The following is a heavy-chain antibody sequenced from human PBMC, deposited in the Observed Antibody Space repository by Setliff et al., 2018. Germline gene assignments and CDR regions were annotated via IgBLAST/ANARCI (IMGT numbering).Heavy chain of an antibody. J-gene: IGHJ4*02. Sequence: SETLSLTCTVSGDYINSQYWSWIRQPPGKGLEWIGYISNRGSTDYNPSLKSRVTISEDTSRSQFSLKLTSVTTADTAVYYCALSDHYPFYYDYWGLGALVTVSS. CDR3: ALSDHYPFYYDY. CDR1: GDYINSQY. CDR2: ISNRGST. D-gene: IGHD3-3*01. V-gene: IGHV4-59*11.